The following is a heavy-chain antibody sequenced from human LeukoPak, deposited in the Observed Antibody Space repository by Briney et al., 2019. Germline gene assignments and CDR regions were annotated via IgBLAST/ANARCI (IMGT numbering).Heavy chain of an antibody. CDR1: GFTFSAYA. D-gene: IGHD3-10*01. V-gene: IGHV3-30-3*01. Sequence: GGSLRLSCAASGFTFSAYAMHWVRQAPGKGLEWVTVVSYDGTDEYYADSVKGRFSISRDNSKNTVYLHMNSLKTEDTAVYYCTRSNRESGRCLDSWGQGTLVTVSS. J-gene: IGHJ5*01. CDR2: VSYDGTDE. CDR3: TRSNRESGRCLDS.